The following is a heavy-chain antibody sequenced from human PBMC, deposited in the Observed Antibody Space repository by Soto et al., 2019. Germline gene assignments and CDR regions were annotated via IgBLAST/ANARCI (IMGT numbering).Heavy chain of an antibody. Sequence: QVQLVQSGAEVKKPGSSVKVSCKASGGTFSSYAISWVRQAPGQGLEWMGGIIPIFGTANYAQKFQGRVRITADHSTSTADMELSSRRFEDTAVYYCARVPTHNWGDWYFDRWGRGTLVTVSS. CDR3: ARVPTHNWGDWYFDR. CDR2: IIPIFGTA. CDR1: GGTFSSYA. J-gene: IGHJ2*01. D-gene: IGHD7-27*01. V-gene: IGHV1-69*12.